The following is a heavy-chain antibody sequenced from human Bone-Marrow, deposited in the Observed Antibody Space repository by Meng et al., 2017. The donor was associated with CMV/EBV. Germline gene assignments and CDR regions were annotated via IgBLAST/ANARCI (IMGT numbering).Heavy chain of an antibody. CDR3: ARAGGYCSSTSCYTPDY. CDR2: INPNSGGT. Sequence: ASVKVSCKASGYTFTGYYMHWVRQAPGQGLEWMGWINPNSGGTNYAQKFQGRVTMTRDTSISTAYMELSRLRSVDTAVYYCARAGGYCSSTSCYTPDYWGQGTLVTVSS. CDR1: GYTFTGYY. D-gene: IGHD2-2*02. J-gene: IGHJ4*02. V-gene: IGHV1-2*02.